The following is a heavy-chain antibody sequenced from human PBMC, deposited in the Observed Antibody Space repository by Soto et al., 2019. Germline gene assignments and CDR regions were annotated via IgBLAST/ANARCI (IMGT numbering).Heavy chain of an antibody. D-gene: IGHD3-3*01. CDR2: ISSSSSYI. J-gene: IGHJ6*03. CDR1: GFTFSSYS. Sequence: PGGSLRLSCAASGFTFSSYSMNWVRQAPGKGLEWVSSISSSSSYIYYADSVKGRFTISRDNAKNSLYLQMNSLRAEDTAVYYCARDQDWSGSLYMDVWGKGTTVTVSS. CDR3: ARDQDWSGSLYMDV. V-gene: IGHV3-21*01.